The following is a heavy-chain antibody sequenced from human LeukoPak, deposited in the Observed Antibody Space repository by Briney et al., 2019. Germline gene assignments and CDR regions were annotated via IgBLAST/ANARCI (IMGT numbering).Heavy chain of an antibody. CDR2: INHSGST. Sequence: PSETLSLTCTVSGGSITSYYWSWIRQPPGKGLEWIGEINHSGSTNYNPSLKSRVTISVDTSKNQFSLKLSSVTAADTAVYYCARGSRRKVVPAAMLDYWGQGTLVTVSS. D-gene: IGHD2-2*01. J-gene: IGHJ4*02. V-gene: IGHV4-34*01. CDR1: GGSITSYY. CDR3: ARGSRRKVVPAAMLDY.